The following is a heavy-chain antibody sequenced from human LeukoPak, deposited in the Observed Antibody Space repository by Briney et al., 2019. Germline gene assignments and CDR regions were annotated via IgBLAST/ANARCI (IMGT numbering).Heavy chain of an antibody. V-gene: IGHV3-21*01. CDR2: ISSSSSYI. Sequence: GGSLRLSCAAPGFTFSSYSMNWVRQAPGKGLEWVSSISSSSSYIYYADSVKGRFTISRDNAKNSLYLQMNSLRAEDTAVYYCARDQTPGYYYDMDVWGQGTTVTVSS. CDR3: ARDQTPGYYYDMDV. CDR1: GFTFSSYS. J-gene: IGHJ6*02. D-gene: IGHD2-15*01.